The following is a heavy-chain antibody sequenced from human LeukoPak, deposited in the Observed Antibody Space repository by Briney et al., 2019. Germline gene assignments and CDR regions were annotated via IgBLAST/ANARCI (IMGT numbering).Heavy chain of an antibody. V-gene: IGHV3-33*06. CDR3: ANILFINDDSGSSSEYFHR. CDR1: GFTFRSYA. D-gene: IGHD5-12*01. J-gene: IGHJ1*01. Sequence: GGSLRLSCAASGFTFRSYAMRGVRQAPGKRLEWVAGKCSDGGRTYYADSVKGRFTISRDNSKNTLDLQMNSLRAEDTAVYYCANILFINDDSGSSSEYFHRWGEGSPVSLSS. CDR2: KCSDGGRT.